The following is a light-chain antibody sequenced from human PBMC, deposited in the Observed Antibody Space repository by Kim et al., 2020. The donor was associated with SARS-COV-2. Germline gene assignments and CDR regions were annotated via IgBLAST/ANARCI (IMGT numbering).Light chain of an antibody. CDR2: YDN. Sequence: SYELTQAPSVSVAPEKTATITCGGNKIGDKVVHWYQQKPGQAPVLVIYYDNDRPSGIPERFSGSNSGNTATLTITRVDAGDEADYYCQVWDSSSQWVFGGGTKVTVL. V-gene: IGLV3-21*04. J-gene: IGLJ3*02. CDR3: QVWDSSSQWV. CDR1: KIGDKV.